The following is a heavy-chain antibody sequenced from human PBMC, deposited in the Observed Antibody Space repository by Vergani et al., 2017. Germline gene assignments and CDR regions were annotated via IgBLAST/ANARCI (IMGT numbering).Heavy chain of an antibody. D-gene: IGHD3-9*01. CDR3: ARYAEYTERYYDILTGYATNYYYYGMDV. CDR2: IKQDGSEK. V-gene: IGHV3-7*03. CDR1: GFTFSSYW. Sequence: EVQLVESGGGLVQPGGSLRLSCAASGFTFSSYWMSWVRQAPGKGLEWVANIKQDGSEKYYVDSVKGRFTISRDNAKNSLYLQMNSLRAEDTAVYYCARYAEYTERYYDILTGYATNYYYYGMDVWGQGTTVTVSS. J-gene: IGHJ6*02.